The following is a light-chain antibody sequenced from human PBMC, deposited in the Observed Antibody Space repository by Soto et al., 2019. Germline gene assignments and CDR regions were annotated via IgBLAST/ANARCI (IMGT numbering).Light chain of an antibody. CDR2: EVS. V-gene: IGLV2-14*01. J-gene: IGLJ1*01. CDR1: SGDVGGSTY. CDR3: SSYTSSSTPYV. Sequence: QSALIQPASVSGSPGQSITISCTGTSGDVGGSTYVSWYQQLPGKAPELIIYEVSNRPSGVSDRFSGSKSDNTASLTISGLQAEDEADYYCSSYTSSSTPYVFGTGTKLTVL.